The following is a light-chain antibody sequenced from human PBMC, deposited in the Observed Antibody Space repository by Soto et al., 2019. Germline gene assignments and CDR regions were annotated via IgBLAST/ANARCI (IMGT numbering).Light chain of an antibody. CDR3: SSYTSSSTLV. CDR2: EVT. V-gene: IGLV2-14*01. J-gene: IGLJ1*01. CDR1: SIDIGAYNY. Sequence: QSALTQPASVSGSPGQSITISCTGTSIDIGAYNYVSWYQQHPDQAPKLLIYEVTNRPSGVSSRFSGSKSGNTASLTISGLQAEDEADYYCSSYTSSSTLVFGTGTKLTVL.